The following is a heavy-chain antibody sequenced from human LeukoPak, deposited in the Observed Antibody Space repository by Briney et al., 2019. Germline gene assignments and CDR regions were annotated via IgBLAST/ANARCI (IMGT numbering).Heavy chain of an antibody. CDR3: ARGHYDSSGYYYYFDY. CDR2: INPNSGGT. Sequence: ASVKVSCKASGYTFTGYYMHWVRQAPGQGLEWMGWINPNSGGTNYAQKFQGRVTMTRNTSISTAYMELSSLRSEDTAVYYCARGHYDSSGYYYYFDYWGQGTLVTVSS. V-gene: IGHV1-2*02. CDR1: GYTFTGYY. D-gene: IGHD3-22*01. J-gene: IGHJ4*02.